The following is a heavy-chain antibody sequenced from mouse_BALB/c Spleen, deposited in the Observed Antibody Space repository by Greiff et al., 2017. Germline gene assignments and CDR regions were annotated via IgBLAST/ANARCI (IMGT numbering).Heavy chain of an antibody. J-gene: IGHJ2*01. D-gene: IGHD1-1*01. Sequence: QVQLQQSGAELAKPGASVKMSCKASGYTFTSYWMHWVKQRPGQGLEWIGYINPSTGYTEYNQKFKDKATLTADKSSSTAYMQLSSLTSEDSAVYYCTRGDYYYGSSLDYWGQGTTLTVSS. CDR3: TRGDYYYGSSLDY. CDR2: INPSTGYT. CDR1: GYTFTSYW. V-gene: IGHV1-7*01.